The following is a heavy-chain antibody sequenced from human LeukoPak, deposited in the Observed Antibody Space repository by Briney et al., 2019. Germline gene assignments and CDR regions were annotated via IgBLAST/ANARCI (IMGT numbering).Heavy chain of an antibody. Sequence: GGSLRLSCAASGFSFSDYYMHWVRQAPGKGLEWVSAISSSSTYIYYADSVKGRFTISRDNAGNSVYLQMHGLRAEDTAVYFCARGDHKATITGLDSWGQGTLVTVSS. CDR3: ARGDHKATITGLDS. CDR1: GFSFSDYY. J-gene: IGHJ4*02. D-gene: IGHD5-24*01. CDR2: ISSSSTYI. V-gene: IGHV3-21*01.